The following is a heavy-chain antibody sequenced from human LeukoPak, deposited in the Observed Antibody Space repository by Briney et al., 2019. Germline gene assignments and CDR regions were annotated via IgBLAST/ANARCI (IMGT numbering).Heavy chain of an antibody. J-gene: IGHJ3*02. V-gene: IGHV3-48*03. D-gene: IGHD1/OR15-1a*01. CDR1: GFTFSSYE. Sequence: PGGSLRLSCAASGFTFSSYEMNWVRQAPGKGLEWVSYISSSGGTIFYAHSVKGRFTISRDNAKNSLYLQMNSLRAEDTAVYYCARGQTGTLDAFDIWGQGTMVTVSS. CDR2: ISSSGGTI. CDR3: ARGQTGTLDAFDI.